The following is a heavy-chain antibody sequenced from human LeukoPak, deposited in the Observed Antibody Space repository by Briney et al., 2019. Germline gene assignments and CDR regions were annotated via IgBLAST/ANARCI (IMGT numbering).Heavy chain of an antibody. CDR3: ARVAYCSSTSCYDHDY. V-gene: IGHV4-61*02. J-gene: IGHJ4*02. D-gene: IGHD2-2*01. CDR2: MYISGNS. CDR1: GGSISSGNYY. Sequence: PSETLSLTCTVSGGSISSGNYYWSWIRQPAGKGLEWIGRMYISGNSNYNPSLKSRVTISLDTSKNQFSLKLSSVTAADTAVYYCARVAYCSSTSCYDHDYWGQGILVTVSS.